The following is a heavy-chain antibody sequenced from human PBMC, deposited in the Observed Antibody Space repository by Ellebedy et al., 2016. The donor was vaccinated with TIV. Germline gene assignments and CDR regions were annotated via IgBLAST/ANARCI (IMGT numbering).Heavy chain of an antibody. D-gene: IGHD3-22*01. CDR3: AKGRKLIRSSSLDY. J-gene: IGHJ4*02. Sequence: PGGSLRLSCAASGFTFSSYAMNRIRQAPGKGLEWVSVISGGGETTSYADSVKGRSTISRDNSKNMLFLQMNSLRAEDTALYYCAKGRKLIRSSSLDYWGQGTLVTVSS. CDR2: ISGGGETT. V-gene: IGHV3-23*01. CDR1: GFTFSSYA.